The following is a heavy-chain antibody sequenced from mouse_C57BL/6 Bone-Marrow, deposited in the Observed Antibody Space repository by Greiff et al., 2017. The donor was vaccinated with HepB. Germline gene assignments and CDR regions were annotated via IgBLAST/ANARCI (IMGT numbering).Heavy chain of an antibody. CDR1: GYTFTSYG. D-gene: IGHD1-1*01. CDR3: ARSGTTVVAHWYFDV. CDR2: IYPRSGNT. Sequence: LQESGAELARPGASVKLSCKASGYTFTSYGISWVKQRTGQGLEWIGEIYPRSGNTYYNEKFKGKATLTADKSSSTAYMELRSLTSEDSAVYFCARSGTTVVAHWYFDVWGTGTTVTVSS. V-gene: IGHV1-81*01. J-gene: IGHJ1*03.